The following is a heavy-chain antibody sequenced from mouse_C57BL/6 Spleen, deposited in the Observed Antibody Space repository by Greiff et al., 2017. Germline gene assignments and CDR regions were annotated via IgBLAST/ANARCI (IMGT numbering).Heavy chain of an antibody. CDR3: ASRTPLRDWYMGV. V-gene: IGHV1-50*01. D-gene: IGHD1-1*01. J-gene: IGHJ1*03. CDR2: IDPSDSYT. CDR1: GYTFTSYW. Sequence: QVQLQQPGAELVKPGASVKLSCKASGYTFTSYWMQWVKQRPGQGLEWIGEIDPSDSYTNYNQKFKGKATLTVDTSSSTAYMQLSSLTSEASEVYSCASRTPLRDWYMGVWGTGTTVTVSS.